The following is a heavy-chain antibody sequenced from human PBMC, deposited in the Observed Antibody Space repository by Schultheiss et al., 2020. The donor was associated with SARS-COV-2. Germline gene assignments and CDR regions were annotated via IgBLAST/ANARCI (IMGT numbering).Heavy chain of an antibody. J-gene: IGHJ6*03. CDR2: IIPILGIA. CDR1: GGTFSSYT. CDR3: AGVLRSGGRYYYYMDV. V-gene: IGHV1-69*02. Sequence: SVKVSCKASGGTFSSYTISWVRQAPGQGLEWMGRIIPILGIANYAQKFQGRVTITADKSTSTAYMELSSLRSEDTAVYYCAGVLRSGGRYYYYMDVWGKGTTVTVSS. D-gene: IGHD3-3*01.